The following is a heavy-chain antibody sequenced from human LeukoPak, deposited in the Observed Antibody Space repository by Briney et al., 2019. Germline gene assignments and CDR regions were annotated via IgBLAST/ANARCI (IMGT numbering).Heavy chain of an antibody. CDR1: GGSISSNY. V-gene: IGHV4-59*01. D-gene: IGHD3-22*01. CDR3: ARGYYAPPGFDY. Sequence: KPSETLSLTCTVSGGSISSNYWSWIRQPPGKGLEWIGYIYYSGSTNYNPSLKSRVTISVDTSKNQFSLKLSSVTAADTAVYYCARGYYAPPGFDYWGQGTLVTVSS. CDR2: IYYSGST. J-gene: IGHJ4*02.